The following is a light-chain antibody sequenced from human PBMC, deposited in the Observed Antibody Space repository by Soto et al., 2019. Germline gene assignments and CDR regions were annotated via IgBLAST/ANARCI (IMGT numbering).Light chain of an antibody. CDR1: SSNIGNNF. Sequence: QSVLTQPPSVSGTPGQRVTIPCSGSSSNIGNNFVYWYQRLPGTAPKLLISRNNQRPSGVPDRFSGSKSGTSASLAISGLRSEDEADYYCATWDDSLSALVFGGGTKVTVL. CDR3: ATWDDSLSALV. J-gene: IGLJ2*01. CDR2: RNN. V-gene: IGLV1-47*01.